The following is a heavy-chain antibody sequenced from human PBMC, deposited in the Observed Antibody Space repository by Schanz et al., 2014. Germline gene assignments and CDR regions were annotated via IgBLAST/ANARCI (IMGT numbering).Heavy chain of an antibody. CDR1: GFTFSTYA. V-gene: IGHV3-48*01. D-gene: IGHD2-15*01. CDR2: ISSSGTTI. CDR3: ARDRGYCSGGSCLTFDY. J-gene: IGHJ4*02. Sequence: EVQLLDSGGGLVQPGGSLRLSCAASGFTFSTYAMSWVRQAPGKGLEWVSYISSSGTTIYYADSVKGRFTISRDNAKNTLYLQMNTLRAEDTAVYYCARDRGYCSGGSCLTFDYWGQGTLVTVSS.